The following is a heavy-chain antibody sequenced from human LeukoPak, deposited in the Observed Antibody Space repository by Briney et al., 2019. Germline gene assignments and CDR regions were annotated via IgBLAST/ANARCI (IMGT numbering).Heavy chain of an antibody. V-gene: IGHV4-59*01. J-gene: IGHJ6*02. D-gene: IGHD6-13*01. CDR2: IYYSGST. CDR1: GGLISSYY. Sequence: PSETLSLTRTVSGGLISSYYWSWIRQPPGKGLEWIGYIYYSGSTKYNPSLKSRVTISVDTSKNQFSLKLTSVTAADTAEYYCARAPPSAAGYYYGMDVWGQGTTVTVSS. CDR3: ARAPPSAAGYYYGMDV.